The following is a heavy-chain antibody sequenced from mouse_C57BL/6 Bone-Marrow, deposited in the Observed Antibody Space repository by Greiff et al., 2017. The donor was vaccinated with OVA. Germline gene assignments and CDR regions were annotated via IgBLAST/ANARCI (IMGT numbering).Heavy chain of an antibody. D-gene: IGHD1-1*01. V-gene: IGHV14-2*01. CDR2: IDPEGGET. CDR1: GFNFKDYY. Sequence: VQLQQSGAELVKPGASVKLSCTASGFNFKDYYMHWVKQRPEQGLEWIGRIDPEGGETKYAPKFQGKATLTADTSSNTAYLQLSNLTSENTAVYYCARGFITTVVEAYWGQGTLVTVSA. CDR3: ARGFITTVVEAY. J-gene: IGHJ3*01.